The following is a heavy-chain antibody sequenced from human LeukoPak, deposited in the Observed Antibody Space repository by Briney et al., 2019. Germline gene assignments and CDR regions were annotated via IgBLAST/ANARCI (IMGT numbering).Heavy chain of an antibody. CDR3: ARDTGGYYDSSGYYDY. J-gene: IGHJ4*02. CDR1: GDSVSSNSAA. V-gene: IGHV6-1*01. CDR2: TYYRSKWYN. Sequence: SRTLSLTCAISGDSVSSNSAAWNWIRQSPSIGLEGLGRTYYRSKWYNDYAVSVKSRITINPDTSKNQFSLKLNSVTPEDTAVYYCARDTGGYYDSSGYYDYWGQGTLVTVSS. D-gene: IGHD3-22*01.